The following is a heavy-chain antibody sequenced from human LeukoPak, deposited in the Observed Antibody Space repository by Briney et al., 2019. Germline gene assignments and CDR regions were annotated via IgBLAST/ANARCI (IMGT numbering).Heavy chain of an antibody. D-gene: IGHD2/OR15-2a*01. CDR2: ISGSGRDT. J-gene: IGHJ4*02. Sequence: GGSLRLSCAASGFNFSSYGMTWVRQAPGKGLEWVSIISGSGRDTYYADSVKGRFTISRDNSKNTLYLQMNSLRVEDTAVYYCAKDFGIYDTTTDYWGQGTLVTVSS. V-gene: IGHV3-23*01. CDR1: GFNFSSYG. CDR3: AKDFGIYDTTTDY.